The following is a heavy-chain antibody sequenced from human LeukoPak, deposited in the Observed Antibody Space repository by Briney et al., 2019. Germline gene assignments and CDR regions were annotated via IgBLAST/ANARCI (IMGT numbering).Heavy chain of an antibody. V-gene: IGHV3-30*04. CDR2: ISYDGSNK. J-gene: IGHJ4*02. Sequence: GGSLRLSCAASGFTFSSYAMHWVRQAPGKGVEWVAVISYDGSNKYYADSVKGRFTISRDNSKNTLYLQMNSLRAEDTAVYYCARDAGYSSSWYLDYWGQGTLVTVSS. D-gene: IGHD6-13*01. CDR1: GFTFSSYA. CDR3: ARDAGYSSSWYLDY.